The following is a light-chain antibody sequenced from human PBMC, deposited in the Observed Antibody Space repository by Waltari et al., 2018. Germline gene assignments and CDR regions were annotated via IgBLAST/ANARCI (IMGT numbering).Light chain of an antibody. V-gene: IGKV1-39*01. CDR2: AAT. Sequence: DIQVIQPPSSLSASVADRVPITCRARQSTSDSLNWFQVKAGRAPNLLIYAATGLQSGVPPRFNGSGPGAHFALTISRLRPEDSASYFCQQNFRTPPTFGQGTKVEI. CDR1: QSTSDS. J-gene: IGKJ1*01. CDR3: QQNFRTPPT.